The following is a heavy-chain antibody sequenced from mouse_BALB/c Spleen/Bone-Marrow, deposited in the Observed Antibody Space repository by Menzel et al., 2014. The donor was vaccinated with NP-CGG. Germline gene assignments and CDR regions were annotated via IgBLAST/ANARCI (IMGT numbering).Heavy chain of an antibody. CDR3: ARDKGRVFFDY. V-gene: IGHV7-3*02. CDR2: IRNRANGYTT. Sequence: EVKLMESGGGLVQPGGSLRLSCATSGFTFTDYYMNWVRRPPGKALEWLGFIRNRANGYTTEYSASVKSRFTISRDNSQNILYLQMNTLRADDSATYYCARDKGRVFFDYWGQGTTLTVSS. J-gene: IGHJ2*01. CDR1: GFTFTDYY.